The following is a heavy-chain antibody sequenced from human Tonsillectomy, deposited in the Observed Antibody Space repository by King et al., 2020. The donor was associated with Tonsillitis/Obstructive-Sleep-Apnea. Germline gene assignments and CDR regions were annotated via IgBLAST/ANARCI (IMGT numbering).Heavy chain of an antibody. Sequence: VQLVESGGGLVQPGGSLRLSCAASEFIFSSYAMSWVRQAPGKGLEWVSGISGSGDSTYYAESVKGRLTISRDNSKNTLYLQMNSLRAEDTAVYYCAKAPIPLITLVQGVDYYYYMDVWGTGTTVTVSS. CDR1: EFIFSSYA. J-gene: IGHJ6*03. CDR2: ISGSGDST. V-gene: IGHV3-23*04. D-gene: IGHD3-10*01. CDR3: AKAPIPLITLVQGVDYYYYMDV.